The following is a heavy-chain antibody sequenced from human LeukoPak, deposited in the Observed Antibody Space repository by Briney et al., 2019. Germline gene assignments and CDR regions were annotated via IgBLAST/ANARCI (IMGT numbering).Heavy chain of an antibody. V-gene: IGHV3-74*01. CDR3: ARGQYYYDSSVDY. CDR2: INSDGSST. D-gene: IGHD3-22*01. CDR1: GFTFSSYA. Sequence: PGGSLRLSCAASGFTFSSYAMHWVRQAPGKGLVWVSRINSDGSSTSYADSVKGRFTISRDNAKNTLYLQMNSLRAEDAAVYYCARGQYYYDSSVDYWGQGTLVTVSS. J-gene: IGHJ4*02.